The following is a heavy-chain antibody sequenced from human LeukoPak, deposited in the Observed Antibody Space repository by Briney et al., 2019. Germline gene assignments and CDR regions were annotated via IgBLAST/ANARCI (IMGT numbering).Heavy chain of an antibody. V-gene: IGHV3-30*02. CDR3: ARSTMIVVVTAGVGY. J-gene: IGHJ4*02. CDR1: GFTFSSYG. CDR2: IRYDGSNK. Sequence: PGGSLRLSCAASGFTFSSYGMHWVRQAPGKGLEWVAFIRYDGSNKYYADSVKGRFTISRDNSKNTLYLQMNSLRAEDTAVYYCARSTMIVVVTAGVGYWGQGTLVTVSS. D-gene: IGHD3-22*01.